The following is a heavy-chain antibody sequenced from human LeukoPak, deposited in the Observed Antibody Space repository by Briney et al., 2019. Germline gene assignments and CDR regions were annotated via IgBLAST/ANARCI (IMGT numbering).Heavy chain of an antibody. J-gene: IGHJ4*02. D-gene: IGHD3-22*01. CDR1: GGSFSGYY. CDR3: TRVDYRDRSGYFDS. V-gene: IGHV4-34*01. Sequence: PSETLSLTCAVYGGSFSGYYWSWIRQPPGKGLEWIGEINHSGSTNYNPSLKSRVTLSVDTSKKLFSLRLTPVTAADTAMYYCTRVDYRDRSGYFDSWGQGTLVAVSS. CDR2: INHSGST.